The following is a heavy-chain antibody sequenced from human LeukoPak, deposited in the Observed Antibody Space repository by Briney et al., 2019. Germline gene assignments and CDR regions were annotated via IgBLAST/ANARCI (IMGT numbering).Heavy chain of an antibody. V-gene: IGHV4-39*01. D-gene: IGHD1-26*01. CDR3: ARRGKIDSGRPWN. Sequence: PSETLSLTCTVSGGSINISDYYWVWLRQPPGKGLEGIGSMQYSGSAYYNPSLKSRVTISVDTSKNHFSLKVSSVNAADTAVYYCARRGKIDSGRPWNWGQGTLVTVSS. J-gene: IGHJ4*02. CDR1: GGSINISDYY. CDR2: MQYSGSA.